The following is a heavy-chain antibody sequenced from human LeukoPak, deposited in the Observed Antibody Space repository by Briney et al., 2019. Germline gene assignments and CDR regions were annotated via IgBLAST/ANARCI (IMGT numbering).Heavy chain of an antibody. Sequence: ASVKVSCKASGGTFSSYAISWMRQAPGEGLEWMGIINPSGGSTSYAQKFQGRVTMTRDMSTSTVYMELSSLRSEDTAVYYCARDDCGGDCYSGWYFDYWGQGTLVTVSS. CDR1: GGTFSSYA. D-gene: IGHD2-21*02. V-gene: IGHV1-46*01. CDR3: ARDDCGGDCYSGWYFDY. J-gene: IGHJ4*02. CDR2: INPSGGST.